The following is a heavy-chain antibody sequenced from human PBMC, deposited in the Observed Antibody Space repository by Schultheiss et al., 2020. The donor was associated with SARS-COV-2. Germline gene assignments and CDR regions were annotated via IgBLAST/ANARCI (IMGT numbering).Heavy chain of an antibody. D-gene: IGHD6-19*01. CDR1: GFTFSSYG. CDR3: AREPGVAVAGTGAFDI. V-gene: IGHV3-48*04. CDR2: ISWNGGSL. J-gene: IGHJ3*02. Sequence: GGSLRLSCAASGFTFSSYGMHWVRQAPGKGLEWVSGISWNGGSLGYADSVKGRFTISRDNAKNSLYLQMNSLRAEDTAVYYCAREPGVAVAGTGAFDIWGQGTMVTVAS.